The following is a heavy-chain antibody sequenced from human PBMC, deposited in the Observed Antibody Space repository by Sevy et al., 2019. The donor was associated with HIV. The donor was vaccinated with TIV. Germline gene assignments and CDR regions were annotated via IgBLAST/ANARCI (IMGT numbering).Heavy chain of an antibody. CDR3: ARFGEGTAIQGAFDI. D-gene: IGHD3-10*01. CDR1: GFTVSSNY. J-gene: IGHJ3*02. Sequence: GGSLRLSCAASGFTVSSNYMSWVRQAPGKGLEWVSVIYSGGSTYYADSVKGRFTISRDNSKNTLYLQMNSLRAEDTAVYYCARFGEGTAIQGAFDIRGQGTMVTVSS. V-gene: IGHV3-53*01. CDR2: IYSGGST.